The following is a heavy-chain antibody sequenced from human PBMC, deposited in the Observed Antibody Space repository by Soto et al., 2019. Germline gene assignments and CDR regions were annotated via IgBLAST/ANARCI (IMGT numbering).Heavy chain of an antibody. V-gene: IGHV3-11*01. CDR1: GFSLSDYY. CDR2: ISSSGSTI. CDR3: ARRSPPSRYYYYMDV. Sequence: GGSLRLSCAASGFSLSDYYMSWIRQAPGKGLEWVSYISSSGSTIYYADSVKGRFTISRDNAKNSLYLQMNSLRAEDTAVYYCARRSPPSRYYYYMDVWGKGTTVTVSS. J-gene: IGHJ6*03.